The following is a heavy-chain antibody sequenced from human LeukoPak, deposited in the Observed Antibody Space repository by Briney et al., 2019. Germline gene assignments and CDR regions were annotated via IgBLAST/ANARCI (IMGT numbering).Heavy chain of an antibody. Sequence: PAETLSLTCTVSGASVTDYYWSWIRQSPGKGLDWIGYIYTSGSTNYNPSLKSRVTISVDTSKNQFSLKLSSVTAADTAVYYCARIAVAGQRWFDPWGQGTLVTVSS. J-gene: IGHJ5*02. V-gene: IGHV4-4*09. CDR3: ARIAVAGQRWFDP. CDR1: GASVTDYY. D-gene: IGHD6-19*01. CDR2: IYTSGST.